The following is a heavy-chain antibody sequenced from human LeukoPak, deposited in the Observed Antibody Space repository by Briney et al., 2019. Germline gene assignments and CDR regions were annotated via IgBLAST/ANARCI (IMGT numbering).Heavy chain of an antibody. CDR3: ARGKEVVRGVITRPHYYFDY. CDR1: GGSISSGDYY. J-gene: IGHJ4*02. V-gene: IGHV4-61*08. CDR2: IFYSGST. Sequence: PSQTLSLTCTVSGGSISSGDYYWSWIRQPPGKGLEWIGYIFYSGSTNYNPSLRSRATITVDTSKNQFSLKLSSVTAADTAVYYCARGKEVVRGVITRPHYYFDYWGQGTLVTVSS. D-gene: IGHD3-10*01.